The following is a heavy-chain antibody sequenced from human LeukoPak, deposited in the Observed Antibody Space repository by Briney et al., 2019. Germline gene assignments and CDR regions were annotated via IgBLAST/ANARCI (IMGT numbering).Heavy chain of an antibody. D-gene: IGHD3-3*01. CDR3: ARKNFYLNWFFDV. V-gene: IGHV4-59*08. J-gene: IGHJ2*01. CDR2: VYDSGDT. Sequence: SETLSLTCIVSGGSMSGHYWNWIRQSPGKPLEWLGYVYDSGDTNYNPALKSRATISLDTSKNQFSLRLMSVTATDTALYFCARKNFYLNWFFDVWGRGTLVTVSS. CDR1: GGSMSGHY.